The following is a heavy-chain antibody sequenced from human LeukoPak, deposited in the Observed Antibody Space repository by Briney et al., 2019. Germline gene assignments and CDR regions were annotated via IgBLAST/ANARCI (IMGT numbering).Heavy chain of an antibody. J-gene: IGHJ4*02. D-gene: IGHD4-17*01. CDR2: IRSKANSYAT. V-gene: IGHV3-73*01. CDR3: TVDYGDYVVLDY. CDR1: GFTFSNAW. Sequence: PGGSLRLSCAASGFTFSNAWMSWVRQAPGKGLEWVGRIRSKANSYATAYAASVKGRFTISRDDSKNTAYLQMNSLKTEDTAVYYCTVDYGDYVVLDYWSQGTLVTVSS.